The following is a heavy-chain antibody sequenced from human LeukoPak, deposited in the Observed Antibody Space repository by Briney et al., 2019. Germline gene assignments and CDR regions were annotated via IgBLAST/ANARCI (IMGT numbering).Heavy chain of an antibody. J-gene: IGHJ4*02. CDR1: GFTLSSYS. CDR2: ISSSSGTI. CDR3: ARRAYGDDSFDY. D-gene: IGHD4-17*01. V-gene: IGHV3-48*02. Sequence: GGSLRLSCAASGFTLSSYSTHWVRQAPGKGLEWVSYISSSSGTIYYADSVKGRFTISRDNAKNSLYLQMNSLRDEDTAVYYCARRAYGDDSFDYWGQGTLVTVSS.